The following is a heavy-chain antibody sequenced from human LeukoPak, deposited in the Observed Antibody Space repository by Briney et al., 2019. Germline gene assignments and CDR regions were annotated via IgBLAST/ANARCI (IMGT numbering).Heavy chain of an antibody. D-gene: IGHD1-26*01. CDR3: ARDEEWELPFDY. CDR1: GFTFSNAW. CDR2: IKSKTDGGTT. Sequence: GGSLRLSCAASGFTFSNAWMSWVRQAPGKGLEWVGRIKSKTDGGTTDYAAPVKGRFTISRDNSKNTLYLQMNSLRAEDTAVYYCARDEEWELPFDYWGQGTLVTVSS. J-gene: IGHJ4*02. V-gene: IGHV3-15*01.